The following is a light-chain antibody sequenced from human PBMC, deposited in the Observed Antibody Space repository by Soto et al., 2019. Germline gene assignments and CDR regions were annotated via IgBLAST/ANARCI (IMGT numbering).Light chain of an antibody. CDR2: DVN. V-gene: IGLV2-14*03. Sequence: QSALTQPASVSGSPGQSITISCTGSSSDVGAYNSVSWYQQYPGKAPRLLIYDVNDRPSGVSNRFSGSKSGNMASLTISGLQAEDEADYYCSSFVGSNALRVAFGGGTKLTVL. CDR1: SSDVGAYNS. J-gene: IGLJ2*01. CDR3: SSFVGSNALRVA.